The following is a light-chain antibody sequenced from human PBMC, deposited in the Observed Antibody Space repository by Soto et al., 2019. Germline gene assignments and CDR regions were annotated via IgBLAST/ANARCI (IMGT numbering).Light chain of an antibody. CDR1: SSNIGAGYD. V-gene: IGLV1-40*01. CDR2: GNS. J-gene: IGLJ3*02. CDR3: QSYDSSLSGWV. Sequence: QSVLTQPPSVSGAPGQRVTISCTGSSSNIGAGYDVHWYQQLPGTAPKLLIYGNSNRPSGVPDRFSGSKSGTSASLAITGLLAEDEADYYCQSYDSSLSGWVFGGGTKVTGL.